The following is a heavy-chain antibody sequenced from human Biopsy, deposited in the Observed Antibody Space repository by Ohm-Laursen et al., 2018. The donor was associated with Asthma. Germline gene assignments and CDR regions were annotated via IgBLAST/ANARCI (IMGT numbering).Heavy chain of an antibody. CDR1: GYSLTDLS. D-gene: IGHD4-17*01. CDR2: HDHEEGGT. V-gene: IGHV1-24*01. CDR3: ASDFPKDYVRYNFQF. Sequence: GASVKVSCKISGYSLTDLSMHWVRQAPGQGLEWMGGHDHEEGGTANARRFQGRVTMTEDTSTDTAYMELSSLSPDDTAVYYCASDFPKDYVRYNFQFWGQGTLVTVSS. J-gene: IGHJ4*02.